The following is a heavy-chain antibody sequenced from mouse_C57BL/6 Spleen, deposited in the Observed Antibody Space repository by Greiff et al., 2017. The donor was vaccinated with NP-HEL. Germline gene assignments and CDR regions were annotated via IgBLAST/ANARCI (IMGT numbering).Heavy chain of an antibody. D-gene: IGHD2-2*01. CDR1: GFTFTDYY. J-gene: IGHJ2*01. CDR2: IRNKANGYTT. CDR3: ARLVVVTTSYFDY. V-gene: IGHV7-3*01. Sequence: DVKLVESGGGLVQPGGSLSLSCAASGFTFTDYYMSWVRQPPGKALEWLGFIRNKANGYTTEYSASVKGRFTISRDNSQSILYLQMNALRAEDSATYYCARLVVVTTSYFDYWGQSTTLTVSS.